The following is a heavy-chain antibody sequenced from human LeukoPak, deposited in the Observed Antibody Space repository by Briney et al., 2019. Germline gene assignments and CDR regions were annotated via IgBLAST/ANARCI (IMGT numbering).Heavy chain of an antibody. CDR3: ARGPDYYDSSGYGAFDI. J-gene: IGHJ3*02. V-gene: IGHV3-30*04. CDR1: GFTFSSYA. Sequence: GGSLRLSCADSGFTFSSYAMHWVRQAPGKGLEWVAVISYDGSNKYYADSVKGRFTISKDNSKNTLYLQMNSLRAEDTAVYYCARGPDYYDSSGYGAFDIWGQGTMVTVSS. CDR2: ISYDGSNK. D-gene: IGHD3-22*01.